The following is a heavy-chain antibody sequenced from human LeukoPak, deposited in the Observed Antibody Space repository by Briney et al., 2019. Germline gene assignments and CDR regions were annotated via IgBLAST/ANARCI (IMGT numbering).Heavy chain of an antibody. CDR2: IYPGDSDT. CDR3: ARLSGRVVCSAGSCYIDS. CDR1: GYRFTSDW. Sequence: GESLKISCKGSGYRFTSDWIGWVRQMPGKGLEWMGIIYPGDSDTRYSPSFQGQVTISADKSVNTAYLQWSSLKASDTAMYYCARLSGRVVCSAGSCYIDSWGQGTLITVSS. V-gene: IGHV5-51*01. J-gene: IGHJ4*02. D-gene: IGHD2-15*01.